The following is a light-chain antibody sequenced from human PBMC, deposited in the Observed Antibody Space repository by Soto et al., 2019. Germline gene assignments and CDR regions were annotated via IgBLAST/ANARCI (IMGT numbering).Light chain of an antibody. Sequence: DIHMTQSPSTLSASVGDRVTISGRASQNIFTYLAWYPQKPGKAPKLLIFDASTLQSGVPPRFSGSGSGTEFTLTISSLQPDDFATYYCQRYTLSAASVGAGNKVE. CDR1: QNIFTY. CDR2: DAS. CDR3: QRYTLSAAS. V-gene: IGKV1-5*01. J-gene: IGKJ4*01.